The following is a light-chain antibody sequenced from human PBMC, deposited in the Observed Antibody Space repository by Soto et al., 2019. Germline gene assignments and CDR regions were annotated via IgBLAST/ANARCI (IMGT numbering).Light chain of an antibody. CDR2: GAS. V-gene: IGKV3-20*01. J-gene: IGKJ1*01. CDR1: RSVSSSY. Sequence: EIVFTRSPSNLSCSPCQRATLSFSASRSVSSSYLAWYQQKPGQAPRLLIYGASSRATGIPDRFSGSGSGTDFTLTISRLEPEDFAVYYCQQYGSSPRTFGQGTKVDIK. CDR3: QQYGSSPRT.